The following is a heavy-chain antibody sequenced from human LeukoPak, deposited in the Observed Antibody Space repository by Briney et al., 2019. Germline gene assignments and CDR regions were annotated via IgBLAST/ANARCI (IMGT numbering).Heavy chain of an antibody. CDR1: GDSISGYY. J-gene: IGHJ4*02. V-gene: IGHV4-59*08. CDR3: ARHVDEYSGSLRD. Sequence: PSETLSLTCSVSGDSISGYYWSWIRQPPGKALEWIGYIYSSGSTTYNPSLKSRLAMSVATSKNQFSLRLSSVTAADTAVYYCARHVDEYSGSLRDWGQGTLVTVSS. D-gene: IGHD1-26*01. CDR2: IYSSGST.